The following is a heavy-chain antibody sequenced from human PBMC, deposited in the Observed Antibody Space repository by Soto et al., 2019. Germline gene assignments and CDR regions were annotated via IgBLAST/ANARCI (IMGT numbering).Heavy chain of an antibody. CDR2: ISAYNGNT. J-gene: IGHJ5*02. CDR3: ARLWFRGSGSYYVPAGWFDP. V-gene: IGHV1-18*01. Sequence: GASVKVSCKASGYTFTSYGISWVRQAPGQGLEWMGWISAYNGNTNYAQKLQGRVTMTTDTSTSTAYMELRSLRSDDTAVYYFARLWFRGSGSYYVPAGWFDPWGQGTLVTVSS. D-gene: IGHD3-10*01. CDR1: GYTFTSYG.